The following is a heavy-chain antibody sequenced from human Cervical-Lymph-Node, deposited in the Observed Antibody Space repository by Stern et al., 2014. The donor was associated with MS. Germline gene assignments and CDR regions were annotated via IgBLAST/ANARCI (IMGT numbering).Heavy chain of an antibody. Sequence: QVQLVQSGSEVKKPGSTVKLSCKASGVTFNTYTITWVRQAPRPGLEVVGGVIAVSRPPHYTQKFQGRVTLTADESTSTAYMEINSLRSEDTAVYYCATRHSYEISGSGAYDIWGQGTRVTVSS. J-gene: IGHJ3*02. V-gene: IGHV1-69*01. CDR3: ATRHSYEISGSGAYDI. D-gene: IGHD3-22*01. CDR2: VIAVSRPP. CDR1: GVTFNTYT.